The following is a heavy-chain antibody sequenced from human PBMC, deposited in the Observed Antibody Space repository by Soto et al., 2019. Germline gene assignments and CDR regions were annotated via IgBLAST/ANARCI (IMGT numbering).Heavy chain of an antibody. Sequence: GGSLRLSCAASGFTFSSYWMSWVRQAPGKGLEWVANIKQDGSEKYYVDSVKGRFTISRDNAKNSLYLQMNSLRAEDTAVYYCAREYLSGDDAIEGVAEYFQHWGQGTLVTVSS. CDR1: GFTFSSYW. CDR2: IKQDGSEK. V-gene: IGHV3-7*01. J-gene: IGHJ1*01. D-gene: IGHD2-8*01. CDR3: AREYLSGDDAIEGVAEYFQH.